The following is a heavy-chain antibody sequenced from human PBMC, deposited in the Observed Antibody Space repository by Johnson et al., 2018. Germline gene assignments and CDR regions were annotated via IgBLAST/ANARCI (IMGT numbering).Heavy chain of an antibody. Sequence: QVQLVESGGGLVQPGGSLRLSCAASGFTFSSYGMHWVRQAPGKGLEWVAVIWYDGNNKYYADSVKGRFTISRDNSKNMLYLQMNSLRTDDTAVYYCARGVDYYGMDVWGQGTTVTVSS. CDR2: IWYDGNNK. V-gene: IGHV3-33*01. CDR1: GFTFSSYG. J-gene: IGHJ6*02. CDR3: ARGVDYYGMDV.